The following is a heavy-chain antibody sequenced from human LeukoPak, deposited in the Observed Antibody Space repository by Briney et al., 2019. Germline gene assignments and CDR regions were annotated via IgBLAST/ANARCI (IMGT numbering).Heavy chain of an antibody. CDR1: GYTFTRYV. J-gene: IGHJ4*02. CDR3: ASRRYYDFWSGYAYDY. CDR2: ISAYNGNK. Sequence: ASVKVSCKASGYTFTRYVIISVRQAPGHGLKWLGWISAYNGNKNYAQKLQGRVTMTTDTSTSTAYMELRSQRSDDTAVYYCASRRYYDFWSGYAYDYWGQGTLVTVSS. D-gene: IGHD3-3*01. V-gene: IGHV1-18*01.